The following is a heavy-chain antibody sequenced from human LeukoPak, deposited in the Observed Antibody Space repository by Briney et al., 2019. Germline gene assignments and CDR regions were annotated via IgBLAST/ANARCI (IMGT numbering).Heavy chain of an antibody. CDR3: ASSSLDHYLTGDSLLGTDY. CDR1: GFTFDDYA. J-gene: IGHJ4*02. V-gene: IGHV3-9*01. Sequence: GGSTRLSCAASGFTFDDYATHWVRHLHGRGMEWVSGIRWIRGSIAYVDSVKGRFTISRDNAKNSLYLQMNSLRAEDTAVYYCASSSLDHYLTGDSLLGTDYWGQGTLVTVSS. D-gene: IGHD7-27*01. CDR2: IRWIRGSI.